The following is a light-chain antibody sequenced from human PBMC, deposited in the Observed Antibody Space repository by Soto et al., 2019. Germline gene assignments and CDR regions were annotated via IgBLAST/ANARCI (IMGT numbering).Light chain of an antibody. CDR2: DAS. CDR1: QDISNY. CDR3: QQSYSTPPT. Sequence: EIHMTQYTYSLSASVGDRVTITCQASQDISNYLNWYQQKPGKAPKLLIYDASNLETGVPSRFRGSGSGTDFTFTISSLQPEDFAPYYCQQSYSTPPTFCQGTKVDI. J-gene: IGKJ1*01. V-gene: IGKV1-33*01.